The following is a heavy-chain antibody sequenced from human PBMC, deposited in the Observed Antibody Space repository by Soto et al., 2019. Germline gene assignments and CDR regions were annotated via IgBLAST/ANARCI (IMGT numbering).Heavy chain of an antibody. CDR1: GRSISSGDYY. Sequence: SETLSLTCTVSGRSISSGDYYWSWIRQPPGKGLEWIGYTYYSGSTYYNPSLKSRVTISVDTSKNQFSLKLSSVTAADTAVYYCRYELRYFDPLGAFDTSGQGTMVTVSS. CDR3: RYELRYFDPLGAFDT. D-gene: IGHD3-9*01. V-gene: IGHV4-30-4*01. CDR2: TYYSGST. J-gene: IGHJ3*02.